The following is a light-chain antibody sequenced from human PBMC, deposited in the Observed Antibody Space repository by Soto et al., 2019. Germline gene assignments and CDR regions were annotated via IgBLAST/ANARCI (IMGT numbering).Light chain of an antibody. CDR2: AVS. CDR1: QIVSNR. Sequence: IVMTQSPATLSLSPGERATLSCRASQIVSNRLAWCQQKPGQAPRLLISAVSTGATGVPARFSGSGSGTEFTLTINSLQSEDCATYYCQQYHTWPVTFGGGTKVDIK. CDR3: QQYHTWPVT. V-gene: IGKV3-15*01. J-gene: IGKJ4*01.